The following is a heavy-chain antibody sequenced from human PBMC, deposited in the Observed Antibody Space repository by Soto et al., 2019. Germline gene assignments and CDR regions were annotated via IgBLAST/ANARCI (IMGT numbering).Heavy chain of an antibody. CDR3: AKSSSGWPFNFDY. CDR1: GFTFSSYG. CDR2: IWYDGSNK. D-gene: IGHD6-19*01. Sequence: GGSLRLSCAASGFTFSSYGMHWVRQAPGKGLEWVAVIWYDGSNKYYADSVKGRFTISRDNSKNTLYLQMNSLRAEDTAVYFCAKSSSGWPFNFDYWGQGTLVTVYS. J-gene: IGHJ4*02. V-gene: IGHV3-33*06.